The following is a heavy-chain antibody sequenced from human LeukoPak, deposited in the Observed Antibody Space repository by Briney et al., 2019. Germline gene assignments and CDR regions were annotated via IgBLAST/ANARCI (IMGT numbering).Heavy chain of an antibody. J-gene: IGHJ3*02. D-gene: IGHD4-17*01. Sequence: PGGSLRLSCPASGFTFDDYGMSWVRQAPGKGLEGPSGINWNGGSIGYADYVKGRLTISRDKSKNSLYLQMNSLRAEDTALYYCARDFSPYDYGDYVAAFEIWGQRKMVTVSS. CDR3: ARDFSPYDYGDYVAAFEI. V-gene: IGHV3-20*04. CDR1: GFTFDDYG. CDR2: INWNGGSI.